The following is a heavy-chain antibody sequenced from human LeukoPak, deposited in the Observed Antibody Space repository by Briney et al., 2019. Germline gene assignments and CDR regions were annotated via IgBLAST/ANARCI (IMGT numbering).Heavy chain of an antibody. CDR2: INHSGST. CDR1: GGSFSGYY. CDR3: ARSHIVVVTATLRGNWFDP. V-gene: IGHV4-34*01. J-gene: IGHJ5*02. D-gene: IGHD2-21*02. Sequence: SETLSLTCAVYGGSFSGYYWSWIRQPPGKGLEWIGEINHSGSTNYNPSLKSRVTISVDTSKNQFSLKLSSVTAADTAVYYCARSHIVVVTATLRGNWFDPWGQGTLVTVSS.